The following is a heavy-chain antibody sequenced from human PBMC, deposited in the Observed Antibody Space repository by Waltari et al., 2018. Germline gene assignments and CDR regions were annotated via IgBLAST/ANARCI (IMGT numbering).Heavy chain of an antibody. Sequence: QVQLVQSGAEVKKPGASVKVSCKASGYTFTSYDINWVRQATGQGLEWMGWMNPNSGNKGYAQKFQGRVTMTRNTSISTAYMELSSLRSEDTAVYYCARVPTYYYGSGRGDAFDIWGQGTMVTVSS. J-gene: IGHJ3*02. D-gene: IGHD3-10*01. CDR2: MNPNSGNK. CDR1: GYTFTSYD. V-gene: IGHV1-8*01. CDR3: ARVPTYYYGSGRGDAFDI.